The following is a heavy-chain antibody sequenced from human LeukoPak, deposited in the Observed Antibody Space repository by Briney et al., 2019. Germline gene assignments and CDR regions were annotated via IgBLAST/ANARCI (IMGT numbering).Heavy chain of an antibody. CDR1: GVTFSSYG. CDR2: ISSDGSNK. Sequence: PGGSLRLSCAASGVTFSSYGMHWVRQAPGKGLEWVAVISSDGSNKYYADSVKGRFTISRDDSKNTLFLQMNSLRAEDTAAYYCANYYDISDYYSRAFDYWGQGTLVTVSS. J-gene: IGHJ4*02. D-gene: IGHD3-22*01. V-gene: IGHV3-30*18. CDR3: ANYYDISDYYSRAFDY.